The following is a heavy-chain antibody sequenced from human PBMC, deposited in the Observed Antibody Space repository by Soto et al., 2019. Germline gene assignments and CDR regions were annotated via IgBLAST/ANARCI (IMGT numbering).Heavy chain of an antibody. J-gene: IGHJ4*02. CDR3: AREYGDSGVIDY. CDR2: VNHSGST. D-gene: IGHD4-17*01. Sequence: QVQLQQWGAGLLKPSETLSLTCAVYGGSFSGYYWSWIRQPPGKGLEWIGEVNHSGSTNYNPSLKSRVTISVDTSKNHLSLKLSSVTAADTAVYYCAREYGDSGVIDYWGQGTLVTVSS. CDR1: GGSFSGYY. V-gene: IGHV4-34*01.